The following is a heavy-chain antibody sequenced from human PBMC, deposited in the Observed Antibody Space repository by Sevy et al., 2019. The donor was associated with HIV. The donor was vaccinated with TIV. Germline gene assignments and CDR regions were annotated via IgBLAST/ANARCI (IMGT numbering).Heavy chain of an antibody. J-gene: IGHJ4*02. CDR2: INPDRGGP. CDR3: VRDDRDGYFDY. CDR1: GYTFTGYY. V-gene: IGHV1-2*02. Sequence: ASVKVSCKASGYTFTGYYMHWVRQAPGQGLEWMGWINPDRGGPNYAPKFQGRVTLTRDTSISTAYMELGRLKSDDTAVYYCVRDDRDGYFDYWGQGTLVTVSS.